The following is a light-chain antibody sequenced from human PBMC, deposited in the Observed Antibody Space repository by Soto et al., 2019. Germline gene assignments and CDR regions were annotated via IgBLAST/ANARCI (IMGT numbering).Light chain of an antibody. V-gene: IGKV1-9*01. Sequence: LPQPQGTLTLCPVGMATLSCRASQNINSNLAWYQQKTGKAPKLLIYAESTLQSGVPSRLSGSGSGTDLNLTISRRQPEDFTTYYCRTLNSYLITXRPGTRLEIK. CDR3: RTLNSYLIT. CDR1: QNINSN. CDR2: AES. J-gene: IGKJ5*01.